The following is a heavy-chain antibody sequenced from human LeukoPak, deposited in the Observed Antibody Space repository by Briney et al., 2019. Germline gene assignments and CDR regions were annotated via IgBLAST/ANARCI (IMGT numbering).Heavy chain of an antibody. V-gene: IGHV3-64*01. D-gene: IGHD1-1*01. J-gene: IGHJ4*02. Sequence: GGSLRLSCAASGLTFSSYAMHWDRQAPGKGLEYVSAISSNGGITYYANSVKGRFTISRDNSKNTLYLQMGSLRAEDMAVYYCARVWTGTTDYWGQGTLVTVSS. CDR2: ISSNGGIT. CDR1: GLTFSSYA. CDR3: ARVWTGTTDY.